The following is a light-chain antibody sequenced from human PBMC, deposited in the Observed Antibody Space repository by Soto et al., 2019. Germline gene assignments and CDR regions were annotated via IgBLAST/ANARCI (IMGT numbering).Light chain of an antibody. J-gene: IGKJ5*01. Sequence: EIVLTQSPATLSLSPGERATLFCRASQSVSSYFAWYQQILGQAPNPLIYDASNRATGIPARFSGSGSGTDFTLTISSLEPEDFAVYYCQQRSNWPLTFGQGTRLEI. V-gene: IGKV3-11*01. CDR3: QQRSNWPLT. CDR2: DAS. CDR1: QSVSSY.